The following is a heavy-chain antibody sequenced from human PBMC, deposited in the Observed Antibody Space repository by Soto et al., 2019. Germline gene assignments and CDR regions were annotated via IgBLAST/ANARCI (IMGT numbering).Heavy chain of an antibody. Sequence: GASVKVSCKASGYTFTGYYMHWVRQAPGQGLEWMGWINPNSGGTNYAQKFQGRVTMTRDTSISTAYMELSRLRSDDTAVYYCARAYYYDSSGYGPDAFDIWGQGTMVTVSS. CDR3: ARAYYYDSSGYGPDAFDI. D-gene: IGHD3-22*01. CDR2: INPNSGGT. V-gene: IGHV1-2*02. J-gene: IGHJ3*02. CDR1: GYTFTGYY.